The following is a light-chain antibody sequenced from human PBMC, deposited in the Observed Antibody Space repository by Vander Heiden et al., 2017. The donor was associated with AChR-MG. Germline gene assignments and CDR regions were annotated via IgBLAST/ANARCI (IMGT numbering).Light chain of an antibody. Sequence: EIVLTQSPATLSLSPGERATLSCRASQSVSSYLAWYQQKPGQAPRLLIYDASNRATGIKARFSGSGYATDFNLTISSREPDDFAVYYCQQRNNGPPAYTFGQGTKLEIK. CDR2: DAS. V-gene: IGKV3-11*01. CDR3: QQRNNGPPAYT. CDR1: QSVSSY. J-gene: IGKJ2*01.